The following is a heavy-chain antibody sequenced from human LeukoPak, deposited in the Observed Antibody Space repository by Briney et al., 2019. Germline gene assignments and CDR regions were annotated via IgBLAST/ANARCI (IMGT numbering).Heavy chain of an antibody. J-gene: IGHJ4*02. CDR1: GGSFSGYY. Sequence: SETLSLTCAVYGGSFSGYYWGWIRQPPGKGLEWIGSIYHSGSTYYNPSLKSRVTISVDTSKNQFSLKLSSVTAAVTAVYYCARDGRGGYYSEPFDYWGQGTLVTVSS. CDR2: IYHSGST. V-gene: IGHV4-38-2*02. D-gene: IGHD3-22*01. CDR3: ARDGRGGYYSEPFDY.